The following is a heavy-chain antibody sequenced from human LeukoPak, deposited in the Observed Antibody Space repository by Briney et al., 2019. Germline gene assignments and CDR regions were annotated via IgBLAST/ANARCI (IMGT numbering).Heavy chain of an antibody. CDR1: GFTFTNYA. V-gene: IGHV3-11*04. D-gene: IGHD2-2*01. CDR3: ARDIIVGYCSSTSCYGDWFDP. Sequence: GGSLRLSCAASGFTFTNYAMGWVRQAPGKGLEWVSYISSSGSTIYYADSVKGRFTISRDNAKNSLYLQMNSLRAEDTAVYYCARDIIVGYCSSTSCYGDWFDPWGQGTLVTVSS. J-gene: IGHJ5*02. CDR2: ISSSGSTI.